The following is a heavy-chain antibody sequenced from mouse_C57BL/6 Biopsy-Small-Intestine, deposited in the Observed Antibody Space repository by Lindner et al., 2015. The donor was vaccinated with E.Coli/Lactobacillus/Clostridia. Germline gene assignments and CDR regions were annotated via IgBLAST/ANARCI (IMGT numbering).Heavy chain of an antibody. CDR2: IIPIFGSA. Sequence: SVKVSCKASGGTFSSYAISWVRQAPGQGLEWMGGIIPIFGSANYAQKFQGRVTITADKSTSTAYMELSSLRSEDTAVYYCAREKPSSYKLGGGHHAFDIWGQGTMVTVSS. V-gene: IGHV1-81*01. CDR1: GGTFSSYA. J-gene: IGHJ3*01. D-gene: IGHD1-1*02. CDR3: AREKPSSYKLGGGHHAFDI.